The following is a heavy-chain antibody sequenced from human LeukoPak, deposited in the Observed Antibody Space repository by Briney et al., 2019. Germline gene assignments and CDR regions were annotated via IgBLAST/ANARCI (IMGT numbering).Heavy chain of an antibody. J-gene: IGHJ4*02. D-gene: IGHD2-21*01. CDR3: VRDNPRCCGVIPANIDDY. V-gene: IGHV3-33*01. CDR2: VWYNGSHK. CDR1: GFTFSSYG. Sequence: GGSLRLSCAASGFTFSSYGMHWVRQAPGKGLQWVAVVWYNGSHKYYADSVKGRFTISRDNAKNSLYLQMNSLRAEDTAVYYCVRDNPRCCGVIPANIDDYWGQGTLVTVSS.